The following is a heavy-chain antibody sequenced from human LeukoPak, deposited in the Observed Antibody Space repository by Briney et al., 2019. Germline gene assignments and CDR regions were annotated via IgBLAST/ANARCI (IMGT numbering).Heavy chain of an antibody. Sequence: QTGGSLRLSCAASGFTVSSNCMTWVRQAPGKGLEWVSVIYSGGSTYYADSVKGRFTISRDNSKNTVYLQMNSLRAEDTAVYYCARGYFYDSSVGYWGQGTLVIVSS. V-gene: IGHV3-66*01. CDR3: ARGYFYDSSVGY. CDR1: GFTVSSNC. CDR2: IYSGGST. J-gene: IGHJ4*02. D-gene: IGHD3-22*01.